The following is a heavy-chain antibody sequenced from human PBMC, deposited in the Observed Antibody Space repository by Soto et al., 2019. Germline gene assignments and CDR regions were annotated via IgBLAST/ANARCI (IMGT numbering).Heavy chain of an antibody. J-gene: IGHJ6*03. CDR3: AGTTSYQWYYMDV. V-gene: IGHV6-1*01. Sequence: QVQLQESGPGLVKPSQTLSLTCAISGDSVCSNSAAWNWIRQSPSRGLEWLGRTYYRSRWYNDYAVPVRSRITVNADTSKNQFSLQLTSVTPEDTAVYYCAGTTSYQWYYMDVWGKGTTVTVSS. D-gene: IGHD1-7*01. CDR2: TYYRSRWYN. CDR1: GDSVCSNSAA.